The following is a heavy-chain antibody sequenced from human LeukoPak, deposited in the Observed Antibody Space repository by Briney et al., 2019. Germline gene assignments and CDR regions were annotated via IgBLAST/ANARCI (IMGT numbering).Heavy chain of an antibody. CDR3: ARGESSPPSYYYYYMDV. D-gene: IGHD6-13*01. J-gene: IGHJ6*03. V-gene: IGHV4-39*01. CDR2: IYYSGST. Sequence: SETLSLTCTVSSGSISSSSYYWGWIRQPPGKGLEWIGSIYYSGSTYYNPSLKSRVTISVDTSKNQFSLKLSSVTAADTAVYYCARGESSPPSYYYYYMDVWGKGTTVTVSS. CDR1: SGSISSSSYY.